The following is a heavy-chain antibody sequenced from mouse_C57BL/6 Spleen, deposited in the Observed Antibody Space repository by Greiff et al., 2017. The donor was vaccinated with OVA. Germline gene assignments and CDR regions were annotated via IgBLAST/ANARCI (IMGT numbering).Heavy chain of an antibody. CDR1: GFTFSSYT. CDR2: ISGGGGNT. CDR3: ARRHYDDYFDY. J-gene: IGHJ2*01. V-gene: IGHV5-9*01. D-gene: IGHD2-4*01. Sequence: DVKLVESGGGLVKPGGSLKLSCAASGFTFSSYTMSWVRQTPEKRLEWVATISGGGGNTYYPDSVKGRFTISRDNAKNTLYLQMSSLRSEDTALYYCARRHYDDYFDYWGQGTTLTVSS.